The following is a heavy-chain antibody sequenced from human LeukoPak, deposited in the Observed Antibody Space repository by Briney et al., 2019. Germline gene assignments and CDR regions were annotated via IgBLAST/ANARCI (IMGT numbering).Heavy chain of an antibody. V-gene: IGHV4-59*01. Sequence: PSETLSLTCAVYGGSISSYYWSWIRQPPGKGLEWIGYIYYSGSTNYNPSLKSRVTISVDTSKNQFSLKLSSVTAADTAVYYCARGGSSCGRIDYWGQGTLVTVSS. CDR1: GGSISSYY. CDR3: ARGGSSCGRIDY. CDR2: IYYSGST. D-gene: IGHD6-6*01. J-gene: IGHJ4*02.